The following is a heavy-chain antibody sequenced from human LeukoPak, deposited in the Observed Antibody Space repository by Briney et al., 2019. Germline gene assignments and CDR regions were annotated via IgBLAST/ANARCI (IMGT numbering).Heavy chain of an antibody. V-gene: IGHV4-34*01. CDR2: INHSGST. D-gene: IGHD2-15*01. Sequence: SETLSLTCAVYGGSFSGYYWSWIRQPPGKGLEWIGEINHSGSTNYNPSLKSRVTISVDTSKNQFSLKLSSVTAADTAVYYCARGRYSTNIKVVAAVKHFDYWGQGTLVTVSS. CDR1: GGSFSGYY. J-gene: IGHJ4*02. CDR3: ARGRYSTNIKVVAAVKHFDY.